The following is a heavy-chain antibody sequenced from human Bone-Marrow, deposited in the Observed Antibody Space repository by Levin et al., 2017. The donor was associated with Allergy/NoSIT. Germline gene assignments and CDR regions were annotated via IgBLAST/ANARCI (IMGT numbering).Heavy chain of an antibody. CDR2: ISTSGSAI. J-gene: IGHJ4*02. CDR1: GFIFSSYE. D-gene: IGHD3-3*01. Sequence: GGSLRLSCAASGFIFSSYEMNWVRQVPGKGLDWVAYISTSGSAIYYADSVKGRFTISRDNAKNSLYLQMNSLTGEDAAIYYCARDGAIFGGDNFFDYWGQGTPVTVSS. CDR3: ARDGAIFGGDNFFDY. V-gene: IGHV3-48*03.